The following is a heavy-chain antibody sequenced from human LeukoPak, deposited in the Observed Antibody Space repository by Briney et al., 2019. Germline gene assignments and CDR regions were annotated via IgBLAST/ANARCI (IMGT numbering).Heavy chain of an antibody. CDR1: GGSISSSSYY. CDR3: ARGYSSSWYFNWFDP. CDR2: IYYSGST. V-gene: IGHV4-39*07. J-gene: IGHJ5*02. Sequence: SETLSLTCTVSGGSISSSSYYWGWIRQPPGKGLEWIGSIYYSGSTYYNPSLKSRITISVDTSKNQFSLKLTSVTAADTAVYYCARGYSSSWYFNWFDPWGQGTLVTVSS. D-gene: IGHD6-13*01.